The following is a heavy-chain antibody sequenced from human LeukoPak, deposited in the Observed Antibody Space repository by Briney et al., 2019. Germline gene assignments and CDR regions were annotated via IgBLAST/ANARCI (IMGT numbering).Heavy chain of an antibody. D-gene: IGHD2-15*01. CDR1: GASISNYY. Sequence: SETLSLTCIVSGASISNYYWSWIRQPAGKGPERIGRIYNGGSTNYNSSLRSRITMSLDTSKNQFSLKLTSVTAADTAVYYCARFGGSGDTRGYFDNWGQGTLVTVSS. CDR2: IYNGGST. J-gene: IGHJ4*02. V-gene: IGHV4-4*07. CDR3: ARFGGSGDTRGYFDN.